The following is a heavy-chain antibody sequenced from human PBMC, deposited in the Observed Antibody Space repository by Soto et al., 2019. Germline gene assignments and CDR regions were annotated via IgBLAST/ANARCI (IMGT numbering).Heavy chain of an antibody. Sequence: ASVKVSCKASGGTFSSYAISWVRQAPGQGLEWMGGIIPIFGTADYAQKFQDRVTITADESTSTAYMELSSLRSEDTAVYYCARTLSSSWPREGESLDYWGQGTLVTVSS. CDR2: IIPIFGTA. V-gene: IGHV1-69*13. CDR3: ARTLSSSWPREGESLDY. D-gene: IGHD6-13*01. CDR1: GGTFSSYA. J-gene: IGHJ4*02.